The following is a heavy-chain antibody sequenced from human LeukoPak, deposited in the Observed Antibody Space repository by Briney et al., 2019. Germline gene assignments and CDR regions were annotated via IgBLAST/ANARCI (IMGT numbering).Heavy chain of an antibody. CDR3: AGARHGDYRWDY. CDR2: IYPGDSNT. J-gene: IGHJ4*02. Sequence: GESLKISCKGSEYSFTSYWIGWVRQMPGKGLEWMGIIYPGDSNTKYSPSFQGQVTISADKSISTAYLQWSGLKASDTAMYYCAGARHGDYRWDYWGQGTLVTVSS. CDR1: EYSFTSYW. V-gene: IGHV5-51*01. D-gene: IGHD4-17*01.